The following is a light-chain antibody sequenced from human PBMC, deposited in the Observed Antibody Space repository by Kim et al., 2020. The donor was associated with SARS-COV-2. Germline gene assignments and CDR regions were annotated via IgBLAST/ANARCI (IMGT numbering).Light chain of an antibody. CDR2: QDS. Sequence: SYELTQPPSVSVSPGQTASITCSGDKLGDKYACWYQQKPGQSPVLVIYQDSKRPSGIPERFSGSNSGNTATLTISGTQAMDEADYYCQAWDSSTASFVLGGGTQLTVL. V-gene: IGLV3-1*01. J-gene: IGLJ3*02. CDR3: QAWDSSTASFV. CDR1: KLGDKY.